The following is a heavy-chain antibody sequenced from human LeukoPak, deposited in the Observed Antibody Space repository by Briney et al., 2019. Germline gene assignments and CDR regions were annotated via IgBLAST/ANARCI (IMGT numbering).Heavy chain of an antibody. D-gene: IGHD1-26*01. J-gene: IGHJ6*03. CDR3: ARAQGSYYHYYRDV. CDR2: INPSGGSP. Sequence: ASVKVSYKASGYTFTSYHLHWVRQAPGQGLEWMGIINPSGGSPNYAQKFQGRVTMTRDMSTSTVNMELSSLRSEDTAVYYCARAQGSYYHYYRDVWGKGTTVTVSS. CDR1: GYTFTSYH. V-gene: IGHV1-46*01.